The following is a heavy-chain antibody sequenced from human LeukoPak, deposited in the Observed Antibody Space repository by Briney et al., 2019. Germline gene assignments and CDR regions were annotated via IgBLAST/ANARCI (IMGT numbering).Heavy chain of an antibody. V-gene: IGHV3-7*01. CDR3: AREIAVAGSGNWFDP. J-gene: IGHJ5*02. CDR1: GFTFSSYW. D-gene: IGHD6-19*01. Sequence: GGSLRLSCAASGFTFSSYWMSWVRQAPGKGLEWVANIKQDGSEKYYVDSVKGRFTISRDNAKNSPYLQMNSLRAEDTAVYYCAREIAVAGSGNWFDPWGQGTLVTVSS. CDR2: IKQDGSEK.